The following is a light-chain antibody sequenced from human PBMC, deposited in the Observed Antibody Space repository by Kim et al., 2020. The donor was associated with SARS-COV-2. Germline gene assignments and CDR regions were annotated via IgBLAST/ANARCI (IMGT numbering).Light chain of an antibody. CDR1: SSDVGSYNL. CDR3: CSYAGGSTLV. Sequence: QSALTQPASVSGSPGQSITISCTGTSSDVGSYNLVSWYQQHPGKAPKVMIYEVSKRPSGVSNRFSGSKSGNTASLTISGLQAEDEADYYCCSYAGGSTLVFGGGTQLTVL. CDR2: EVS. J-gene: IGLJ2*01. V-gene: IGLV2-23*02.